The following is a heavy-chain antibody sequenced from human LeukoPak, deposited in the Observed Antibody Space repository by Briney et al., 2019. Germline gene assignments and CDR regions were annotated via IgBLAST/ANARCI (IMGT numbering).Heavy chain of an antibody. J-gene: IGHJ4*02. V-gene: IGHV4-59*01. CDR3: AREGPLGYCSSTSCRSVGGYYFDY. D-gene: IGHD2-2*01. CDR1: GGSISSYY. Sequence: TSETLSLTCTVSGGSISSYYWSWIRQPPGKGLEWIGYIYYSGSTNYNPSLKSRVTISVVTSKNQFSLKLSSVTAADTAVYYCAREGPLGYCSSTSCRSVGGYYFDYWGQGTLVTVSS. CDR2: IYYSGST.